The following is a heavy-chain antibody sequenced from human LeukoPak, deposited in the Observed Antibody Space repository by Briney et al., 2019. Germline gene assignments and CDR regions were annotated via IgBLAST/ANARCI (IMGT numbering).Heavy chain of an antibody. CDR1: GFTFSSYG. Sequence: GGSLRLSCAASGFTFSSYGMHWVRQAPGKGLEWVAFIRYDGSNKYYADSVKGRFTISRDNSKNTLYLQMNSLRAEDTAVYYCARDDPLSGWDFYGTDVWGQGTTVTVSS. J-gene: IGHJ6*02. CDR3: ARDDPLSGWDFYGTDV. CDR2: IRYDGSNK. V-gene: IGHV3-30*02. D-gene: IGHD6-19*01.